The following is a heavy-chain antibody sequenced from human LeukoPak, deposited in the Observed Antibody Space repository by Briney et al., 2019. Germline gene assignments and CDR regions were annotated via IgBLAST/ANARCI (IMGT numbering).Heavy chain of an antibody. Sequence: SETLSLTCTVSGGSISSSSYYWGWIRQPPGKGLEWIGSMYYSGSTYYNPSLKSRVTISVDTSKNEFSLKLSSVTAADTAVYYCARDRYSISSLYDFWGEGTLVTVSS. J-gene: IGHJ4*02. D-gene: IGHD6-6*01. CDR1: GGSISSSSYY. CDR3: ARDRYSISSLYDF. CDR2: MYYSGST. V-gene: IGHV4-39*02.